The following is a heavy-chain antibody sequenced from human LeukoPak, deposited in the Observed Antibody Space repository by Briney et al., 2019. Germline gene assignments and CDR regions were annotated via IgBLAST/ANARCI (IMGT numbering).Heavy chain of an antibody. CDR3: ARAVHSGYFDY. Sequence: SETLSLTCTVSGGSISSGSYYWSWIRQPAGKGLEWIGRIYTSGSTNYNPSLKSRVTISVDTSKNQFSLKLSSVTAADTAVYYCARAVHSGYFDYWGQGTLVTVSS. D-gene: IGHD1-26*01. V-gene: IGHV4-61*02. J-gene: IGHJ4*02. CDR1: GGSISSGSYY. CDR2: IYTSGST.